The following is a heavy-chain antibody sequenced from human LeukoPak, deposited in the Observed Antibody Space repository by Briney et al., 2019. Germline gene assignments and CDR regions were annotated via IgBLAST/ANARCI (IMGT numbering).Heavy chain of an antibody. CDR1: GGTFSSYA. J-gene: IGHJ5*02. CDR3: ATPYYDILTGYTNWFDP. Sequence: GASVKVSCKASGGTFSSYAISLVRQTPGQGLEWMGRIIPILGIANYAQKFQGRVTMSEDTSTDTAYMELSSLRSEDTAVYYCATPYYDILTGYTNWFDPWGQGTLVTVSS. CDR2: IIPILGIA. D-gene: IGHD3-9*01. V-gene: IGHV1-69*04.